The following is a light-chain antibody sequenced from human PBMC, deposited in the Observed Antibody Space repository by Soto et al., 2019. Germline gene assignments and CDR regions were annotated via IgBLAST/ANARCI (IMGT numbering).Light chain of an antibody. CDR1: QSVSNSY. V-gene: IGKV3-20*01. J-gene: IGKJ1*01. CDR2: GAS. Sequence: EIVLTQSPGTLSLSPGERATLSCRASQSVSNSYIAWYQQKPGQAPRLLIYGASSRATGIPDRFTGSGSGTEFTLTITRLEPEDFAVYYCQRYGSSPWTFGQGTKVEIK. CDR3: QRYGSSPWT.